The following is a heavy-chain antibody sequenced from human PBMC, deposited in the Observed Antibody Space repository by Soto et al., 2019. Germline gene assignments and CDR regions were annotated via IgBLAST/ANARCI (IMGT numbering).Heavy chain of an antibody. J-gene: IGHJ3*02. CDR1: GYTFSNYN. V-gene: IGHV1-2*02. CDR2: INPDSGDT. Sequence: ASVKVSCKASGYTFSNYNIHWVRQAPGQGLEWMGWINPDSGDTNNAQKFQGRVTMTRDTSMGTAYMEVSRLRSDDTAVYYCARGGTAGAFDIWGQGTMVTVSS. CDR3: ARGGTAGAFDI. D-gene: IGHD1-1*01.